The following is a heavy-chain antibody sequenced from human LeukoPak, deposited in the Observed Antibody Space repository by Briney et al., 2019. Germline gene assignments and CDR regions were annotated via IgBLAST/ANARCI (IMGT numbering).Heavy chain of an antibody. J-gene: IGHJ6*02. CDR2: INSRSSYI. D-gene: IGHD3-16*01. CDR3: ARSGGYYYGMDV. CDR1: GFTFSSYS. V-gene: IGHV3-21*01. Sequence: GGSLRLSCAVSGFTFSSYSMNWVRQAPGKGLEWVSSINSRSSYIYYADSVTGRFTISRDNAKNLLYLQMNSLRAEDTAVYYCARSGGYYYGMDVWGQGTTVTVSS.